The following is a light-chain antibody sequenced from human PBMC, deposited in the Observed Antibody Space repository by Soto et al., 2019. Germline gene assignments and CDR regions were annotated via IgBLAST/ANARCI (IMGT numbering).Light chain of an antibody. CDR2: EVS. CDR3: SSHSRSVGLEV. J-gene: IGLJ1*01. Sequence: QSVLTQPASVSGSPGQSISISCTGTSADVGHYDYVSWYQHLPGKAPKLIIYEVSNRPSGVSNRFSGSKSGNTASLTISGLQAEDEGDYYCSSHSRSVGLEVFGTGTKLTVL. CDR1: SADVGHYDY. V-gene: IGLV2-14*01.